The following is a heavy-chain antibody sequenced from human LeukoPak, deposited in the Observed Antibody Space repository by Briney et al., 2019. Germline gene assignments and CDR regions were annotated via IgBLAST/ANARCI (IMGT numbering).Heavy chain of an antibody. J-gene: IGHJ4*02. CDR3: ARSYFDWFAYIDY. CDR2: IYHSGST. Sequence: SETLSLTCAVSGGSITSGTWWSWVRQPPGKGLEWIGEIYHSGSTNYKPSLQSRVTISVDKSQNQFSLKLTSMTAADTAVYYCARSYFDWFAYIDYWGQGTLVTVSS. V-gene: IGHV4-4*02. CDR1: GGSITSGTW. D-gene: IGHD3-9*01.